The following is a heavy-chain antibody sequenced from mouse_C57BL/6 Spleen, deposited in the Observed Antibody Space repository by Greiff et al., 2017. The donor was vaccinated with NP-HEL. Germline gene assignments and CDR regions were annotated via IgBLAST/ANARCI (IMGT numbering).Heavy chain of an antibody. J-gene: IGHJ3*01. Sequence: QVQLQQPGAELVRPGTSVKLSCKASGYTFTSYWMHWVKQRPGQGLEWIGVIDPSDSYTNYNQKFKGKATLTVDTSSSTAYMQLSSLTSEDSAVYYCATYSNYFFAYWGQGTLVTVSA. V-gene: IGHV1-59*01. CDR1: GYTFTSYW. CDR3: ATYSNYFFAY. D-gene: IGHD2-5*01. CDR2: IDPSDSYT.